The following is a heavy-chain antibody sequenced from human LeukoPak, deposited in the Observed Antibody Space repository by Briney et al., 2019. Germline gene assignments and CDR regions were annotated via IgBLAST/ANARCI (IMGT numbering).Heavy chain of an antibody. J-gene: IGHJ2*01. Sequence: VGSVTVSCKASGYTFTSYYMHWVRQAPGQGLEWMGIINPSGGSTNYAQKFQGRVTMTRDTSTSTVYMELSSLRSEDTAVYYCARDAGPSGLYLYFDLWGRGTLVTVSS. V-gene: IGHV1-46*01. D-gene: IGHD6-13*01. CDR2: INPSGGST. CDR3: ARDAGPSGLYLYFDL. CDR1: GYTFTSYY.